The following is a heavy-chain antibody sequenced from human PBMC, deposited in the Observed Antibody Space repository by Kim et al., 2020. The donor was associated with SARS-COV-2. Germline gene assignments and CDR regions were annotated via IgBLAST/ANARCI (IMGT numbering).Heavy chain of an antibody. V-gene: IGHV3-15*01. CDR3: VTDREASPVDM. J-gene: IGHJ3*02. CDR2: SKDKRRGATA. Sequence: GGSLRLSCAASGFSFSDAWMSWVRQAPGKGLEWVAHSKDKRRGATADYSAPVKGRFSISRDDSKAMLYLQMNSLQIEDTAMYYCVTDREASPVDMWGQGTMVTVSS. CDR1: GFSFSDAW.